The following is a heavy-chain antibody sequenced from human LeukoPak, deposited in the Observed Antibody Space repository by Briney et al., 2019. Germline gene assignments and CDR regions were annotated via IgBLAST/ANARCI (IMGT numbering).Heavy chain of an antibody. Sequence: SESLSLTCTVSGGSISGYHWSWIRQPPGKGLEGVGYINYSGITSYNPSLKSRVTISVDTSKIQFSLKLSSVTAADTAVYYCARHVASSAMVDCWGQGALVTVSA. D-gene: IGHD5-18*01. CDR3: ARHVASSAMVDC. V-gene: IGHV4-59*08. CDR1: GGSISGYH. CDR2: INYSGIT. J-gene: IGHJ4*02.